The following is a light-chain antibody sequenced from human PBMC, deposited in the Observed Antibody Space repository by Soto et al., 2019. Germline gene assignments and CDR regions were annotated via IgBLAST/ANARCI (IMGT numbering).Light chain of an antibody. V-gene: IGKV3-20*01. Sequence: EIVLTQSPGTLSLSPVERATLSCTASQSVTSSYLAWYQKKPGQAHRILIYAAHSRATGIPDRFSVNGYGTDFTLTIRRMEPEECPVDDCQKLSSYPLTCSGGTKADIK. CDR1: QSVTSSY. CDR2: AAH. J-gene: IGKJ4*01. CDR3: QKLSSYPLT.